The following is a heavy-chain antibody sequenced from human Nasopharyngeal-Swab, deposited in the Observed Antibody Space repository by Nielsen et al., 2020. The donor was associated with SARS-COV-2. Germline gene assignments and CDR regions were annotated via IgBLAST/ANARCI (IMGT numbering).Heavy chain of an antibody. D-gene: IGHD3-3*01. V-gene: IGHV4-59*01. CDR3: TRAPYYDFWSGYQTRYFYNMDI. Sequence: SETLSLTCTVSGGSISDYYWSWIRQPPRKGLEWIGYILDSGTTNYNPSLKSRVTISIQTPKKEFSLKLTSVTAADTAVYFCTRAPYYDFWSGYQTRYFYNMDIWGRGTTVAVTS. CDR1: GGSISDYY. CDR2: ILDSGTT. J-gene: IGHJ6*04.